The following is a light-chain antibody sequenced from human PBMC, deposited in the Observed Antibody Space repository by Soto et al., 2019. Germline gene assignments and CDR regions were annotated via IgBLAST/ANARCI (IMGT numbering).Light chain of an antibody. CDR2: TAS. CDR1: QSIGSW. J-gene: IGKJ2*01. CDR3: QQYNSYYT. V-gene: IGKV1-5*03. Sequence: DVQMTQSPSTLSASVGDRVTITCRASQSIGSWLAWYQQKPGKAPKLLLYTASSLQSGVPSRFSGSGSVTEFTLTISSLQPDDFATYFCQQYNSYYTFGQWTKLEIK.